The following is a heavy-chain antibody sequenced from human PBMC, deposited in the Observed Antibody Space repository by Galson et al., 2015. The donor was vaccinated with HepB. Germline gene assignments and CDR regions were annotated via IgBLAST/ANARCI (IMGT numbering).Heavy chain of an antibody. Sequence: ETLSLTCTVSGGSISSYYWSWIRQPPGKGLEWIGYIYYSGSTNYNPSLKSRVTISVDTSKNQFSLKLSSVTAADTAVYYCARAWYSSSSWWYFDLWGRGTLVTVSS. D-gene: IGHD6-6*01. V-gene: IGHV4-59*12. CDR3: ARAWYSSSSWWYFDL. CDR2: IYYSGST. J-gene: IGHJ2*01. CDR1: GGSISSYY.